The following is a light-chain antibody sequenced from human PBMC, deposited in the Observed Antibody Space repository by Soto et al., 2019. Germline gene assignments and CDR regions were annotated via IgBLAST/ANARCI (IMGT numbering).Light chain of an antibody. CDR3: QQYSSYWT. CDR1: QSISRW. J-gene: IGKJ1*01. V-gene: IGKV1-5*01. Sequence: DIQMTKYPSSLSASVGDRVTITCRASQSISRWLAWYQEKPGKAPKVLIYDASNLESGVPSRFSGSGSGTEFTLTISRLQPDDFATYYCQQYSSYWTFGQGTKVDIK. CDR2: DAS.